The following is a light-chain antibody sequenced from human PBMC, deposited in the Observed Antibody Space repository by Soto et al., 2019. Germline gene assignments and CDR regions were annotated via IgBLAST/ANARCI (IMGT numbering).Light chain of an antibody. CDR1: QSVSSY. J-gene: IGKJ4*01. Sequence: EIVLTQSPGTLSLSPGERATLSSRASQSVSSYLAWYQQKTGQAPRILIYDASNRDTGIPVRFSGSGSGTDCTLTISRLEPEDFAVYYCQQRSSWPLSFGGGTKVDIK. V-gene: IGKV3-11*01. CDR2: DAS. CDR3: QQRSSWPLS.